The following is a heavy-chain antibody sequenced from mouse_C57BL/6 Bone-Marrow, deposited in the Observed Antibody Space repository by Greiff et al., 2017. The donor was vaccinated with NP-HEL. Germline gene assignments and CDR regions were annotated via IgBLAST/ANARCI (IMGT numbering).Heavy chain of an antibody. J-gene: IGHJ2*01. CDR3: AREYLYYFDY. D-gene: IGHD2-10*02. V-gene: IGHV1-64*01. CDR1: GYTFTSYW. Sequence: QVQLKQPGAELVKPVASVKLSCKASGYTFTSYWMHWVKQTPGQGLEWIGMIHPNSGSTNYNEKFKSKATLTVDKSSSTAYMQLSSLTSEDSAVYYCAREYLYYFDYWGQGTTLTVSS. CDR2: IHPNSGST.